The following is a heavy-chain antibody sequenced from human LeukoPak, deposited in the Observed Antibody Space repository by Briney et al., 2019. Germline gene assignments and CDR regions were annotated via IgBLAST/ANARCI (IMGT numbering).Heavy chain of an antibody. D-gene: IGHD4-23*01. CDR1: GFTFSSYG. Sequence: PGGSLRLSCAASGFTFSSYGMHWVRQAPGKGLEWVAVISYDGSDKYYRDSVKGRSTISRDNSKNTLYLQMNSLRVEDTAVYYCAKEMTTVVARDFFDYWGQGTLVTVSS. CDR2: ISYDGSDK. CDR3: AKEMTTVVARDFFDY. J-gene: IGHJ4*02. V-gene: IGHV3-30*18.